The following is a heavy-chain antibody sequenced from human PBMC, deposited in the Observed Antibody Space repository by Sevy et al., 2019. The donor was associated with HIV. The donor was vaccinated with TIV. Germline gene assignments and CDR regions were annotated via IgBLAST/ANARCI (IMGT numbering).Heavy chain of an antibody. CDR1: GFNFNNHW. D-gene: IGHD4-4*01. J-gene: IGHJ4*02. V-gene: IGHV3-7*01. Sequence: GGSLRLSCAASGFNFNNHWMSWVRQAPEKGLEWVANIKQDGSEKYYVDSLKSRFTISRDNANNSLSLQNECLRAEDTVVYSSAGLPTGLQSFNYLLSTYFDSWGQGTLVTVSS. CDR3: AGLPTGLQSFNYLLSTYFDS. CDR2: IKQDGSEK.